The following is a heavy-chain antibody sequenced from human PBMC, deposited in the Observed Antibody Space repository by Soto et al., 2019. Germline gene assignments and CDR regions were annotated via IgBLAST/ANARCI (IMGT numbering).Heavy chain of an antibody. CDR3: AHSPAPRVYFQH. Sequence: GSGPTLVNPTQTLTLTCVFSGFSLNTGGVTVGWIRQPPGKALEWVALIYWDDGKRYSPSLKSRLTITKETSRNQVVLTMTNVDPEDTATYFCAHSPAPRVYFQHWGEGTLVTVPS. J-gene: IGHJ1*01. D-gene: IGHD3-10*01. V-gene: IGHV2-5*02. CDR2: IYWDDGK. CDR1: GFSLNTGGVT.